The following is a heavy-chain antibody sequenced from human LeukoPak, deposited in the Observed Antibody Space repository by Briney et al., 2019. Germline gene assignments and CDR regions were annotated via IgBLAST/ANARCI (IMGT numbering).Heavy chain of an antibody. CDR2: ISSSSSYI. Sequence: GGSLRLSCAASGFTFSSYSMNWVRQAPGKGLEWVSSISSSSSYIYYADSVKGRFTISRDNAKNSLYLQMNSLRAEDTAVYYCVIYCSGGSCFRDWGQGTLVTVSS. V-gene: IGHV3-21*01. CDR3: VIYCSGGSCFRD. J-gene: IGHJ4*02. D-gene: IGHD2-15*01. CDR1: GFTFSSYS.